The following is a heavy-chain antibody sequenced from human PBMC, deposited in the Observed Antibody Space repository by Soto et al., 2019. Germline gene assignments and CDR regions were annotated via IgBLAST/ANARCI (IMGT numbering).Heavy chain of an antibody. CDR1: GFTFSIYA. D-gene: IGHD3-22*01. CDR2: ISTNGGST. CDR3: VKGEYYYDSSGYYPFDY. V-gene: IGHV3-64D*06. J-gene: IGHJ4*02. Sequence: GASLRPSSSTSGFTFSIYAMHWVRQAPGKGLEYVSSISTNGGSTHYADSVKGRFTISRDNSKNTQYLQMSSLRADDTAVYYCVKGEYYYDSSGYYPFDYWGQGT.